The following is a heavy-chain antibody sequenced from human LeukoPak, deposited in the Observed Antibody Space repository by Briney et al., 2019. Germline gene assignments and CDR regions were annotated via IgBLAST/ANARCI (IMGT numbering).Heavy chain of an antibody. CDR2: INPSGGTT. CDR3: ARAIWFGELLSNLFDY. V-gene: IGHV1-46*01. D-gene: IGHD3-10*01. CDR1: GYTFTGYH. Sequence: GASVKVSCKASGYTFTGYHMHWVRQAPGQGLEWMGIINPSGGTTNYAQKFRGRVTMTRDMSTSTVYMELSRLRSDDTAVYYCARAIWFGELLSNLFDYWGQGTLVTVSS. J-gene: IGHJ4*02.